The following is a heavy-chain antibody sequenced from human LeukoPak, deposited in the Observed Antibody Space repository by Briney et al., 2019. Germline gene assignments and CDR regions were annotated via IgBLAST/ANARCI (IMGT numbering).Heavy chain of an antibody. V-gene: IGHV1-3*01. CDR1: GYNFPSYT. Sequence: GASVKVSFKTSGYNFPSYTMHWLRQAPGQSPEWMGSINGDNGNTRYSEKFQDRVTFTRNTSASSAYMELSSLRFEDTAVYYCARSSSGTYHYWGQGTLVTVSS. D-gene: IGHD3-10*01. J-gene: IGHJ4*02. CDR2: INGDNGNT. CDR3: ARSSSGTYHY.